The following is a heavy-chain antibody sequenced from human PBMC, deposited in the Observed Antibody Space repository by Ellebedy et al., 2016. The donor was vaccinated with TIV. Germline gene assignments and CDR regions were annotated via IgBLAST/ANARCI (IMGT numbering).Heavy chain of an antibody. D-gene: IGHD3-22*01. V-gene: IGHV3-53*01. CDR3: ARQGNYYESSAYPTNTYWYFDL. CDR1: AFSVTTNY. J-gene: IGHJ2*01. CDR2: IYSNGGT. Sequence: GGSLRLSXAASAFSVTTNYMSWVRQAPGKGLEWVSVIYSNGGTDYADSVKGRFTISRDNSKNPRYLQMIGLRAEDTAVYYCARQGNYYESSAYPTNTYWYFDLWGRGTLVTVSS.